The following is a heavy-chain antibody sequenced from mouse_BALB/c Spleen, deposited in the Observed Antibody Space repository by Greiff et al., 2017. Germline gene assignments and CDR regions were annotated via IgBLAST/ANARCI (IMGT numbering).Heavy chain of an antibody. D-gene: IGHD2-3*01. J-gene: IGHJ4*01. CDR3: ARGDGYYLYYAMDY. CDR2: IWAGGST. V-gene: IGHV2-9*02. CDR1: GFSLTSYG. Sequence: VKLVESGPGLVAPSQSLSITCTVSGFSLTSYGVHWVRQPPGKGLEWLGVIWAGGSTNYNSALMSRLSISKDNSKSQVFLKMNSLQTDDTAMYYCARGDGYYLYYAMDYWGQGTSVTVSS.